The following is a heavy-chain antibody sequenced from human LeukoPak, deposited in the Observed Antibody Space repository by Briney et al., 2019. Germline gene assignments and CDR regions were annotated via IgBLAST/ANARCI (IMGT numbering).Heavy chain of an antibody. D-gene: IGHD7-27*01. V-gene: IGHV3-23*01. CDR3: ARDNGNLGLFDY. J-gene: IGHJ4*02. Sequence: GGSLRLSCAASGFTFSSYAMSWVRQAPGKGLEWVSGISGSGGSTYYADSVKGRFTISRDNSKNTLYLQMNSLRAEDTAVYYCARDNGNLGLFDYWGQGNLVTVSA. CDR2: ISGSGGST. CDR1: GFTFSSYA.